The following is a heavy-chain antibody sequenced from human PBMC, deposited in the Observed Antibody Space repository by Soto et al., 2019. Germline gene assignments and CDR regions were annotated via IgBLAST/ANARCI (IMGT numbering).Heavy chain of an antibody. CDR3: ARIYVHYVYLSYYFDY. J-gene: IGHJ4*02. V-gene: IGHV3-11*01. D-gene: IGHD4-17*01. CDR2: ISSSGSTI. Sequence: QVQLVEAGGGLVKPGGSLRLSCAASGFTFSDYYMSWVRQAPGKGLEWGSYISSSGSTIYYADSVKGRFTISRDNAKNSLYLQMNSLRAEDTAVYYCARIYVHYVYLSYYFDYWGQGTLVTVSS. CDR1: GFTFSDYY.